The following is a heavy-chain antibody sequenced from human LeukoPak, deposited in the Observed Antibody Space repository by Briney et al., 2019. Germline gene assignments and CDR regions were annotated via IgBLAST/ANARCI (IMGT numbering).Heavy chain of an antibody. CDR2: IYYSGST. CDR1: GGSISSSSYY. V-gene: IGHV4-39*01. D-gene: IGHD5-18*01. CDR3: ARQNSYGFYYFDY. Sequence: PSETLSLTCTVSGGSISSSSYYWGWIRQPPGKGRGGIGSIYYSGSTYYNPSLKSRVTISVDTSKNQFSLKLSSVTAADTAVYYCARQNSYGFYYFDYWGQGTLVTVSS. J-gene: IGHJ4*02.